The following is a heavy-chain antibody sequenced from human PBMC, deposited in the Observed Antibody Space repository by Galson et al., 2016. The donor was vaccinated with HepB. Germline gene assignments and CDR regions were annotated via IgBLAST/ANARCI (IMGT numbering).Heavy chain of an antibody. CDR3: ARDGGRGQHALVV. J-gene: IGHJ4*02. CDR1: GFTFSDYY. D-gene: IGHD3-16*01. CDR2: ISGTTNYI. Sequence: SLRLSCAASGFTFSDYYMTWIRQAPGKGLEWVSYISGTTNYINYADSVKGRFTIPRDNAKNSLFLQMDSLRADDTALYYCARDGGRGQHALVVWGQGTRVTVSS. V-gene: IGHV3-11*06.